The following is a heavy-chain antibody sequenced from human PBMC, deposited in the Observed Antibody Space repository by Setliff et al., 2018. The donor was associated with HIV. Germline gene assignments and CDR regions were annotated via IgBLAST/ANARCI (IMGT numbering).Heavy chain of an antibody. D-gene: IGHD3-10*01. CDR1: GFTFSSYA. V-gene: IGHV3-23*01. CDR3: ARFGVAYGIDV. Sequence: GGSLRLSCAASGFTFSSYAMSWVRQAPERGLEWVSAISGSGGNTYYADSVKGRFTISRDNAKNSLFLQMNSLRADDTAVYYCARFGVAYGIDVWGQGTTVTAP. CDR2: ISGSGGNT. J-gene: IGHJ6*02.